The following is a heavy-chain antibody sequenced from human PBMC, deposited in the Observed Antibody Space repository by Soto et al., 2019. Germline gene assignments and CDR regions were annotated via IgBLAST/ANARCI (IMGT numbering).Heavy chain of an antibody. V-gene: IGHV1-2*04. CDR2: INPNSGDT. D-gene: IGHD3-9*01. CDR3: ARGEVRYFDWLFRPGVYDLDY. Sequence: ASVKVSCKASGYTFTGYYMHWVRQAPRQGLEWMGWINPNSGDTNYAQKFQGWVTMTRDTSISTAYMELNRLKSDDTAVYYCARGEVRYFDWLFRPGVYDLDYWGQGTLVTVSS. J-gene: IGHJ4*02. CDR1: GYTFTGYY.